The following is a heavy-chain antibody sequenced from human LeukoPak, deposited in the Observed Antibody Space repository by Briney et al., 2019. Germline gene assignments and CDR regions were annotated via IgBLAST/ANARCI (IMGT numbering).Heavy chain of an antibody. V-gene: IGHV3-53*01. CDR2: IYSGGST. D-gene: IGHD1-26*01. CDR3: ARDGAWELPFDY. CDR1: GFTVSSNY. J-gene: IGHJ4*02. Sequence: GGSLRLSCAASGFTVSSNYMSWVRQAPGKGLEWVSVIYSGGSTYYADSVKGRFTISRDNSKNTLYLQMNSLRAEDTAVYYCARDGAWELPFDYWGQGTLVTVSS.